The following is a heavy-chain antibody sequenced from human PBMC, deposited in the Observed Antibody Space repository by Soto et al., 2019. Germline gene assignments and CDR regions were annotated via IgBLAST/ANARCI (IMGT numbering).Heavy chain of an antibody. CDR2: INHSGST. CDR3: ARITIFVGHYYYYGMDV. CDR1: GGSISSGGYY. V-gene: IGHV4-39*07. J-gene: IGHJ6*02. Sequence: PSETLSLTCTVSGGSISSGGYYWILIRQPPGKGLEWIGEINHSGSTNYNPSLKSRVTISVDTSKNQFSLKLSSVTAADTAVYYCARITIFVGHYYYYGMDVWGQGTTVTVSS. D-gene: IGHD3-3*01.